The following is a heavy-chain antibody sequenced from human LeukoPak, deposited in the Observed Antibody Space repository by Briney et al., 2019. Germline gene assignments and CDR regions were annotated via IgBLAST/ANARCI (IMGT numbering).Heavy chain of an antibody. CDR2: IYTSGST. CDR3: ARGIWALHYYHFMDV. D-gene: IGHD7-27*01. J-gene: IGHJ6*03. CDR1: GGSISSYY. Sequence: SETLSLTCTVSGGSISSYYWSWIRQPAGKGLEWIGRIYTSGSTNYNPSLKSRVTMSVDTSKNQFSLKLSSVTAADTAVYYCARGIWALHYYHFMDVWGKGTTVTVSS. V-gene: IGHV4-4*07.